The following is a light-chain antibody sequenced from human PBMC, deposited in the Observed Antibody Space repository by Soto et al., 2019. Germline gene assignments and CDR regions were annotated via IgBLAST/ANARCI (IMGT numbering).Light chain of an antibody. CDR3: AAWDDSLNAVV. CDR2: HNN. Sequence: QSVLTQPPSASGTPGQRVTISCSGSNSNVGSNTVDWYQQLPGTAPKLLIYHNNQRPSGVPDRLSGSKSGTSASLAISGLQSEDEADYYCAAWDDSLNAVVFGGGIKLTVL. J-gene: IGLJ2*01. V-gene: IGLV1-44*01. CDR1: NSNVGSNT.